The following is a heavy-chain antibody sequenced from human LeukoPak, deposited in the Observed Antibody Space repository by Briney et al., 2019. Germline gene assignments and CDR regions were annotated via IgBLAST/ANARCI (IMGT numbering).Heavy chain of an antibody. CDR1: GFTFSSYA. V-gene: IGHV3-23*01. Sequence: GGSLRLSCAASGFTFSSYAMSWVRQAPGKGLEWVSAISGSGGSTHYADSVKGRFTTSRDNSKNTLYLQMNSLRAEDTAVYYCAKDWRLSTSPLDAFDIWGQGTMVTVSS. CDR2: ISGSGGST. D-gene: IGHD4/OR15-4a*01. J-gene: IGHJ3*02. CDR3: AKDWRLSTSPLDAFDI.